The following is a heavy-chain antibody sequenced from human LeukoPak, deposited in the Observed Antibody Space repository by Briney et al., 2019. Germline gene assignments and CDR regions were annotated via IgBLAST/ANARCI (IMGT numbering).Heavy chain of an antibody. CDR2: INPSGGST. CDR1: GYTFTGYY. CDR3: ARGGIVVVPAAMEGFDP. V-gene: IGHV1-46*01. J-gene: IGHJ5*02. Sequence: ASVRVSCKASGYTFTGYYMHWVRQAPGQELEWMGIINPSGGSTSYAQKFQGRVTMTRDTSTSTVYMELSSLRSEDTAVYYCARGGIVVVPAAMEGFDPWGQGTLVTVSS. D-gene: IGHD2-2*01.